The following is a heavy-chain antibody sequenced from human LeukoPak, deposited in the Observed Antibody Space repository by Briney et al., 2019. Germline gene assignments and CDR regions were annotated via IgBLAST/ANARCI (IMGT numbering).Heavy chain of an antibody. Sequence: SQTLSLTCTVSGGSISSGGYYWSWIRQHPGKGLEWIGYIYYSGSTYYNPSLKSRVTISVDTSKNQFSLKLSSVTAADTAVYYCARLYYGSGSYHFDYWGQGTLVTVSS. CDR1: GGSISSGGYY. J-gene: IGHJ4*02. D-gene: IGHD3-10*01. V-gene: IGHV4-31*03. CDR2: IYYSGST. CDR3: ARLYYGSGSYHFDY.